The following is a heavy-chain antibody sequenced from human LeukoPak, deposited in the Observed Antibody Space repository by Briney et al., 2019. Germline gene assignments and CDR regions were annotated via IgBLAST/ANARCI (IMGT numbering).Heavy chain of an antibody. Sequence: SETLSLTCTVSGGSISSYYWGWIRQPPGKGLEWIGSIYYSGSTYYNPSLKSRVTISVDTSKNQFSLKLSSVTAADTAIYYCATGTGHYYYYYYMDVWGKGTTVTVSS. CDR2: IYYSGST. D-gene: IGHD1-1*01. V-gene: IGHV4-39*01. CDR3: ATGTGHYYYYYYMDV. J-gene: IGHJ6*03. CDR1: GGSISSYY.